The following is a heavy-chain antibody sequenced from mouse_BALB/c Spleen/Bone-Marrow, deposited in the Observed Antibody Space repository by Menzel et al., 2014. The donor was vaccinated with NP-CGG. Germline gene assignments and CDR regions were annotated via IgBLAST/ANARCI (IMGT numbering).Heavy chain of an antibody. CDR1: GFTFSDFY. J-gene: IGHJ4*01. V-gene: IGHV5-4*02. Sequence: EVKLVESGGGLVKPGGSLKPSCAASGFTFSDFYMYWVRQTPEKRLEWVATISDGGSYTYYPDSVKGRFTISRDDAKNNLYLQMSSLRSEDTAMYYRVRDIQVRTYYYAMDYWGQGTSVTVSS. D-gene: IGHD2-14*01. CDR2: ISDGGSYT. CDR3: VRDIQVRTYYYAMDY.